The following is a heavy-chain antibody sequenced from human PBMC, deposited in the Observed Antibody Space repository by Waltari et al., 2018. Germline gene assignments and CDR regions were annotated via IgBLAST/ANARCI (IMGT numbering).Heavy chain of an antibody. CDR1: GYSISSGYY. CDR2: IYHSGST. Sequence: QVQLQESGPGLVKPSETLSLPCAVSGYSISSGYYWGWIRQPPGKGLEWIGSIYHSGSTYYNPSLKSRVTISVDTSKNQFSLKLSSVTAADTAVYYCARDSRYSSGWYYFDYWGQGTLVTVSS. V-gene: IGHV4-38-2*02. J-gene: IGHJ4*02. CDR3: ARDSRYSSGWYYFDY. D-gene: IGHD6-19*01.